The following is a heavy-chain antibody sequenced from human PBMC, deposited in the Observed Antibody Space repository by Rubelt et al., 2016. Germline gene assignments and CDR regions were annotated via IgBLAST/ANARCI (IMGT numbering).Heavy chain of an antibody. J-gene: IGHJ4*02. V-gene: IGHV4-59*08. CDR2: SYYSGST. CDR1: GGSINSYY. Sequence: QVQLQESGPGLVKPSETLSLTCTVSGGSINSYYWSWIRQPPGKGLEWIGHSYYSGSTNYNPSLKSRVTISVDTSKNQFSLKLNSVTAADTAVYYWARSGKQWDALDYWGQGTLVTVSS. CDR3: ARSGKQWDALDY. D-gene: IGHD6-19*01.